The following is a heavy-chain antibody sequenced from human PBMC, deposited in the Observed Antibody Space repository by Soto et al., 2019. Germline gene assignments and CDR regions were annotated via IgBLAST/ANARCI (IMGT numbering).Heavy chain of an antibody. Sequence: LTLSYAASGSTFDDYSVHWGRQVPGKGLERVSGISWNIDTIGYADSVKGRFTISRDNTKNCLYLQMNSLRGEDTALYYCAKHMAHPDFSSNNQRGLDVCGQRTKVTVSS. J-gene: IGHJ6*02. D-gene: IGHD3-3*01. CDR1: GSTFDDYS. CDR2: ISWNIDTI. V-gene: IGHV3-9*01. CDR3: AKHMAHPDFSSNNQRGLDV.